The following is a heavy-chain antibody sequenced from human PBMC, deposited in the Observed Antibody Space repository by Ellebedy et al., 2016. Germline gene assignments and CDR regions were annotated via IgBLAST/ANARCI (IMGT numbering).Heavy chain of an antibody. J-gene: IGHJ4*02. CDR2: IYYSGST. V-gene: IGHV4-61*01. CDR1: GGSISSSSYY. Sequence: GSLRLXXTVSGGSISSSSYYWSWIRQPPGKGLEWIGYIYYSGSTNYNPSLKSRVTISVDTSKNQFSLKLSSVTAADTAVYYCARDPLAYCGGDCYSDYWGQGTLVTVSS. CDR3: ARDPLAYCGGDCYSDY. D-gene: IGHD2-21*01.